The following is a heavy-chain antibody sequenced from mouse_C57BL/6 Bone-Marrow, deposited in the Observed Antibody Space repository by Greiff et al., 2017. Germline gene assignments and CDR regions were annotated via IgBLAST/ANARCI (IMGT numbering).Heavy chain of an antibody. CDR1: GYTFTDYY. CDR2: INPNNGGT. Sequence: EVQLQQSGPELVKPGASVKISCKASGYTFTDYYMNWVKQSHGKSLEWIGDINPNNGGTSYNQKFKGKATLTVDKSSSTAYMERRSLTSEDSAVYYCARGDYDYWGQGTTLTVSS. CDR3: ARGDYDY. D-gene: IGHD2-13*01. J-gene: IGHJ2*01. V-gene: IGHV1-26*01.